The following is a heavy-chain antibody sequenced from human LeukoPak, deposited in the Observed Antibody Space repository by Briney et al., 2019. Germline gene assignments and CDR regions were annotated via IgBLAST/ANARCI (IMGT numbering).Heavy chain of an antibody. CDR3: AKDRLLPHNFDY. D-gene: IGHD2-21*02. CDR2: ISGSGGST. CDR1: GFTFSSYA. J-gene: IGHJ4*02. Sequence: GGSLRLSCAASGFTFSSYAMSWVRQAPGKGLEWVSAISGSGGSTYYADSVKGRFTISRDNSKNTLYLQMNTLRAEDTAVYYCAKDRLLPHNFDYWGQGTLVTVSS. V-gene: IGHV3-23*01.